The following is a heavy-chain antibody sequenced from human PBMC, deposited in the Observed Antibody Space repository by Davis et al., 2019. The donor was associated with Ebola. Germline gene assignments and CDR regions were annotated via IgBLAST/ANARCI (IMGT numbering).Heavy chain of an antibody. V-gene: IGHV3-30*04. Sequence: PGGSLRLSCAASGFTFSSYAMHWVRQAPGKGLEWVAVISYDGSNEYYADSVKGRFTISRDNSKNTLYLQMNSLRAEDTAVYYCAGCSSTSCYYYYGMDVWGKGTTVTVSS. CDR3: AGCSSTSCYYYYGMDV. D-gene: IGHD2-2*01. J-gene: IGHJ6*04. CDR2: ISYDGSNE. CDR1: GFTFSSYA.